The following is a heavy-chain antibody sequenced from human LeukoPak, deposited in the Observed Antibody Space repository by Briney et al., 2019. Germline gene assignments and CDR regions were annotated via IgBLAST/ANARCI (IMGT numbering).Heavy chain of an antibody. Sequence: PGGSLRLSCAASGFTFSDYYMSWIRQAPGKGLEWLSYIISTGGTIYYGDSVKGRFTISRDNAKNSLYLQMNSLRAEDTAVYYCAGYSSGWFGAFHIWGQGTMVTVSS. CDR3: AGYSSGWFGAFHI. CDR1: GFTFSDYY. CDR2: IISTGGTI. D-gene: IGHD6-19*01. V-gene: IGHV3-11*04. J-gene: IGHJ3*02.